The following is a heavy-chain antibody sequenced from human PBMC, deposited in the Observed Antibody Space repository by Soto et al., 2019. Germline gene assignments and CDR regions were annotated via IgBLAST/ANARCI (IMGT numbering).Heavy chain of an antibody. D-gene: IGHD2-8*02. CDR1: GFSFSALW. CDR3: VRDVRYNTDPTFDY. V-gene: IGHV3-74*01. CDR2: VTTDGSCT. Sequence: EVQLVESGGGLVQPGGSLRLSCAASGFSFSALWMHWVRQAPGKGLVCVSRVTTDGSCTAYADSVKGRFTISRDNAKNIVYLQMTTLRVEVTDVYYFVRDVRYNTDPTFDYWGQGTLVTVSS. J-gene: IGHJ4*02.